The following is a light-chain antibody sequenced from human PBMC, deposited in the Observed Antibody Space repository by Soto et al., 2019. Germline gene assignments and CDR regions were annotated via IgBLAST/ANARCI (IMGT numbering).Light chain of an antibody. CDR3: QQSGSSSGWT. CDR2: GAS. J-gene: IGKJ1*01. V-gene: IGKV3-20*01. Sequence: EIVLTQSPGTLSLSPGERATLSCRASQSVSSSHLAWYQQKPGQAPRLLIYGASSRATGIPDRFSGSGSGIDFTLTISRLEPEDFAVYYCQQSGSSSGWTFGQGTKVEIK. CDR1: QSVSSSH.